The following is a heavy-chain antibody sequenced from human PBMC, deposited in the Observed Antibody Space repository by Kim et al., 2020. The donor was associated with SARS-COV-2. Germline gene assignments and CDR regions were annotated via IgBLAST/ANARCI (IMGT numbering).Heavy chain of an antibody. CDR1: GFTFSSYW. V-gene: IGHV3-7*03. J-gene: IGHJ3*02. CDR2: IKQDGSEK. D-gene: IGHD3-9*01. Sequence: GGSLRLSCAASGFTFSSYWMSWVRQAPGKGLEWVANIKQDGSEKFYVDSVKGRFTISRDNAKNSLYLQMNSLRAEDTAVYYCARVGVLRYFDWLGRGVGAFDIWGQGTMVTVSS. CDR3: ARVGVLRYFDWLGRGVGAFDI.